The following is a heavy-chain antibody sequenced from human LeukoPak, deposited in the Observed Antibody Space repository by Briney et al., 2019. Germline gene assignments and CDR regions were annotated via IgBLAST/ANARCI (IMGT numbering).Heavy chain of an antibody. D-gene: IGHD3-10*01. CDR1: GGSISSKY. CDR2: IDYSGST. V-gene: IGHV4-59*01. J-gene: IGHJ5*02. Sequence: PSETLSLTCTVSGGSISSKYWSWIRQPPGKGLEWIGYIDYSGSTNYNPSLKSRVTISVDTSKKQFSLKLSFVTAVDTAVYYCARYVYGSGSYYNWFDPWGQGTLVTVSS. CDR3: ARYVYGSGSYYNWFDP.